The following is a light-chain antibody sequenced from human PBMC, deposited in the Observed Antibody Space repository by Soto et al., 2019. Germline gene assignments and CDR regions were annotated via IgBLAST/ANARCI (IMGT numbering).Light chain of an antibody. V-gene: IGKV1-39*01. CDR1: QNIYTD. Sequence: DVQMTHSLSSLSESVGDKVNITCRTSQNIYTDLNWYQHKPGRAPKLLIYGSSSLQSGVPSRFSGSGSGTDFTLTISFLQPEDFATYFCQQSYTTPTWTLGRGTNVDIK. CDR2: GSS. J-gene: IGKJ1*01. CDR3: QQSYTTPTWT.